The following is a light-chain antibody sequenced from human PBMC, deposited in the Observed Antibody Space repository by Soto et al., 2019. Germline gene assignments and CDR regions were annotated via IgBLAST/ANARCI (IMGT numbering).Light chain of an antibody. Sequence: IRLLQSPATRSFSPGERATLSCRASQSVGSYLAWYQHKPGQAPRLLISDAYNRATGIPARFSGSGSETDFTLTISSLEPEDSAVYYCQQRSNWPSLNFGGGTKV. CDR2: DAY. J-gene: IGKJ4*01. CDR3: QQRSNWPSLN. CDR1: QSVGSY. V-gene: IGKV3-11*01.